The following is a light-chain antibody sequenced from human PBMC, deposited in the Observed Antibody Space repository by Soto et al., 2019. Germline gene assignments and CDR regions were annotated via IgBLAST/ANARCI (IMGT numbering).Light chain of an antibody. CDR2: SNN. J-gene: IGLJ1*01. V-gene: IGLV1-44*01. Sequence: QSVLTQAPSASGTPGQRVTISCSGSSSNIGTNTVNWYQQLPGTAPKLLIYSNNQRPSGVADRFSGSKSGTSASLAISGLQSEDEADYYCAAWDDSPDGYVFGTGTKVTVL. CDR3: AAWDDSPDGYV. CDR1: SSNIGTNT.